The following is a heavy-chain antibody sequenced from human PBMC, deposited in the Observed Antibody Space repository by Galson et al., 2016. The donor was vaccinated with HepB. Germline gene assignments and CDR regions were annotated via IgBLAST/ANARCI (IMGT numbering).Heavy chain of an antibody. CDR3: ARHIGGRGYFDF. V-gene: IGHV3-74*01. CDR1: GLTFSTSW. J-gene: IGHJ4*02. Sequence: SLRLSCAVSGLTFSTSWMHWVRQAPGEGLVWVSRMSGDGGVTDYADSVKGRFTISRDNAKNTLYLQMNSLRAEDTALYHCARHIGGRGYFDFWGQGALVTVSS. D-gene: IGHD2-21*01. CDR2: MSGDGGVT.